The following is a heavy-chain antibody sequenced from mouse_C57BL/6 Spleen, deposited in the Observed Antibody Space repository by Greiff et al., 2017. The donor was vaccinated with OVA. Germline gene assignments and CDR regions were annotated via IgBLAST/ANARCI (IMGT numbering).Heavy chain of an antibody. CDR2: IDPETGGT. J-gene: IGHJ2*02. CDR1: GYTFTDYD. Sequence: VQLQESGAELVRPGASVTLSCKASGYTFTDYDMHWVKQTPVHGLEWIGAIDPETGGTAYNQKFKGKAILTADKSSSTAYMELRSLTSEDSAVYYSARMFNYWGQGTSLTVSS. CDR3: ARMFNY. V-gene: IGHV1-15*01.